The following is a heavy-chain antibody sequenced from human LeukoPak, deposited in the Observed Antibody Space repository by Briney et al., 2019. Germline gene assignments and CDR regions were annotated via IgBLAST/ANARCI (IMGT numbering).Heavy chain of an antibody. CDR3: ARVSDYSNYFDF. J-gene: IGHJ4*02. CDR1: GFTFSNYG. Sequence: GGSLRLSCAASGFTFSNYGMHWVRQAPGKGLEWVAAIWYDGSNKYYGDSVKGRFTISRDNSKNTLYLQMNSLRAEDTAVYYCARVSDYSNYFDFWGQGTLVTVSS. V-gene: IGHV3-33*01. CDR2: IWYDGSNK. D-gene: IGHD4-11*01.